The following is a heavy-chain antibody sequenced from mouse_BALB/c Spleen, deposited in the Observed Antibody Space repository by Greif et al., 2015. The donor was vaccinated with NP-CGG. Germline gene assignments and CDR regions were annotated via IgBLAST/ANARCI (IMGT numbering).Heavy chain of an antibody. D-gene: IGHD2-4*01. J-gene: IGHJ4*01. Sequence: EVKLMESGGGLVQPGGSLKLSCATSGFTFSDYYMYWVRQTPEKRLEWVAYISNGGGSTYYPDTVKGRFTISRDNAKNTLYLQMSRLKSEDTAMYYCARQGYNDYDGYYAMDYWGQGTSVTVSS. CDR3: ARQGYNDYDGYYAMDY. V-gene: IGHV5-12*02. CDR2: ISNGGGST. CDR1: GFTFSDYY.